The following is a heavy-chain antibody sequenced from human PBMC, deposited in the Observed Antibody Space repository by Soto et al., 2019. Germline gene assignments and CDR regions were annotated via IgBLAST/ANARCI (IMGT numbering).Heavy chain of an antibody. D-gene: IGHD4-17*01. Sequence: SETLSLTCTVSGGSISSYYWSWIRQPPGKGLEWIGYIYYSGSTNYNPSLKSRVTISVDTSKNQFSLKLSSVTAADTAVYYCERQGRSYGDPHFDYWGQGTLVTVSS. CDR3: ERQGRSYGDPHFDY. V-gene: IGHV4-59*08. CDR2: IYYSGST. CDR1: GGSISSYY. J-gene: IGHJ4*02.